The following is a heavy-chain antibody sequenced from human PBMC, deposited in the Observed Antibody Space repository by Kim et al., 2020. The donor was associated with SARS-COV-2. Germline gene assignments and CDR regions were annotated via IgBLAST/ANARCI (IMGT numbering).Heavy chain of an antibody. V-gene: IGHV3-23*01. Sequence: DSVKGRFTISRDNSKHSLSLQMNSLRAEDTAVYYCAKASVGIVGTHMDVWGQGTTVTVSS. CDR3: AKASVGIVGTHMDV. J-gene: IGHJ6*02. D-gene: IGHD1-26*01.